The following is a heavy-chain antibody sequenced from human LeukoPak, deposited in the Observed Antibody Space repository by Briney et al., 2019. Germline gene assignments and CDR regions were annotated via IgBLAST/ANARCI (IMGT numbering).Heavy chain of an antibody. CDR1: GFTLNKKY. D-gene: IGHD1-1*01. CDR3: ATIDWNDDH. J-gene: IGHJ5*02. V-gene: IGHV3-53*04. Sequence: PGWSLTLSCAVSGFTLNKKYMTWVRQPPGKGLEWVSVLYTGGGTYYADSVKGRFTISRHDSKNTLYLQMNSLRPEDTAVYYCATIDWNDDHWGQGTLVTVSS. CDR2: LYTGGGT.